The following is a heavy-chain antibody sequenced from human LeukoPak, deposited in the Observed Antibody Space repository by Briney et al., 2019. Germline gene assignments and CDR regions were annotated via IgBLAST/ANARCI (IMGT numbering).Heavy chain of an antibody. CDR3: ARDNSVGETAWWFDP. J-gene: IGHJ5*02. D-gene: IGHD1-26*01. V-gene: IGHV1-46*01. CDR2: INPSGSSA. CDR1: GYSFTRYY. Sequence: ASVKFSCKASGYSFTRYYMHWVRQAPGQGLEWMGFINPSGSSAAYAQKFQGRLTMTRDMFTSTDYMELTSLTSDDTAVYYCARDNSVGETAWWFDPWGQGTLVTVSS.